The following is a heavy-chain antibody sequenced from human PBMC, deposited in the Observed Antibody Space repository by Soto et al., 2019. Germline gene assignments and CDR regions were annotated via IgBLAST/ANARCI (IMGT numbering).Heavy chain of an antibody. Sequence: GESLKISCKGSGYSFTSYWIGWVRQMPGKGLEWMGIIYPGDSDTRYSPSFQGQVAFSADKSISTAYLQWSGLKASDTAIYYCARRLSTGWFFDYWGQGTLVTVSS. D-gene: IGHD6-19*01. CDR2: IYPGDSDT. CDR1: GYSFTSYW. V-gene: IGHV5-51*01. J-gene: IGHJ4*02. CDR3: ARRLSTGWFFDY.